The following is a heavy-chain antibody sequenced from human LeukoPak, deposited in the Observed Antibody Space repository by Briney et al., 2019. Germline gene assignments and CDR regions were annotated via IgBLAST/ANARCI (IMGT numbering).Heavy chain of an antibody. CDR3: AIVQGTYGDNENDY. V-gene: IGHV1-69*13. D-gene: IGHD4-17*01. J-gene: IGHJ4*02. Sequence: GASVKDSCKASRGTLRSYAITWVRQAPGKGVECMGRIFPMINKPKNVQKFQGRVSITADESTSTGYMEMSRLRSEDTAVYYCAIVQGTYGDNENDYGGKGSLVTVSS. CDR1: RGTLRSYA. CDR2: IFPMINKP.